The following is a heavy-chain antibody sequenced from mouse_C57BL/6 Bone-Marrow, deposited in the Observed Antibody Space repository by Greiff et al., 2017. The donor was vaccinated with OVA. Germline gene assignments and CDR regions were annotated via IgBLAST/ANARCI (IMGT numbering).Heavy chain of an antibody. J-gene: IGHJ2*01. Sequence: EVQLQQSGPGLVKPSQSLSLTCSVTGYSITSGYYWNWIRQFPGNKLEWMGYISYDGSNNYNPSLKNRISITRDTSKNQFFLKLNSVTTEDTATYYCARASEIYYGNSYYFDYWGQGTTLTVSS. CDR2: ISYDGSN. CDR1: GYSITSGYY. V-gene: IGHV3-6*01. CDR3: ARASEIYYGNSYYFDY. D-gene: IGHD2-1*01.